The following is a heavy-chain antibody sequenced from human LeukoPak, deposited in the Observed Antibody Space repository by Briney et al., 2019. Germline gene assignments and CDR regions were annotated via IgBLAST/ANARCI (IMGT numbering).Heavy chain of an antibody. CDR3: ARVSNYYYDSSGYYYSRFDY. V-gene: IGHV1-2*02. Sequence: ASVKVSCKASGYTFTGYYMHWVRQAPGQGLEWMGWINPNSGGTNYAQKFQGRVTMTRDTSISTAYMELSRLRSADTAVYYCARVSNYYYDSSGYYYSRFDYWGQGTLVTVSS. D-gene: IGHD3-22*01. J-gene: IGHJ4*02. CDR1: GYTFTGYY. CDR2: INPNSGGT.